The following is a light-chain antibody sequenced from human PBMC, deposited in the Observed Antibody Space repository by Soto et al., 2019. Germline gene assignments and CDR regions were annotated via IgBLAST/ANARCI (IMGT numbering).Light chain of an antibody. CDR3: QQRAIWPYT. V-gene: IGKV3-11*01. CDR2: DAS. J-gene: IGKJ2*01. CDR1: RTVFNF. Sequence: EIALTQSPATPSLSPGERATLSCRANRTVFNFLIWYQQKPGQAHRLLIYDASNRATDIPATFSGTGSGTDFRLTISSLEPEDFALYFCQQRAIWPYTFGPGTKLEIK.